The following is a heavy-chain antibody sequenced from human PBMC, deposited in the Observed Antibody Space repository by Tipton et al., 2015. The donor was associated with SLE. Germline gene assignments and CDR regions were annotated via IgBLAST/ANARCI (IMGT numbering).Heavy chain of an antibody. CDR3: ARDRRPQGAFDI. CDR1: GGSISSYY. J-gene: IGHJ3*02. Sequence: TLSLTCTVSGGSISSYYWSWIRQPPGKGLEWIGYIYYSGSTNYNPSLKSRVTISVDTSKNQFSLKLSSVTAAATAVYYCARDRRPQGAFDIWGQATMVTVSS. V-gene: IGHV4-59*01. CDR2: IYYSGST.